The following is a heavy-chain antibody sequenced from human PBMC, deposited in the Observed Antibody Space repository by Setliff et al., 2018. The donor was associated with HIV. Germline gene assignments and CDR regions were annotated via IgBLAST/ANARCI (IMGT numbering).Heavy chain of an antibody. V-gene: IGHV2-70*11. CDR3: ARIRGYLGAFDI. D-gene: IGHD5-12*01. CDR2: IDWDDDK. CDR1: GFSLSTSGMC. J-gene: IGHJ3*02. Sequence: SGPTLVNPTQTLSLTCTFSGFSLSTSGMCVSWIRQPPGKALEWLARIDWDDDKYYSTSLKTRLTISKDTSKNQVVLTMTNMDPVDTATYYCARIRGYLGAFDIWGQGTMVTVSS.